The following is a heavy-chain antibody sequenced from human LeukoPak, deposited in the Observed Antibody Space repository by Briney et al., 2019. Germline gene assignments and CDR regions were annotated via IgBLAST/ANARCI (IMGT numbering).Heavy chain of an antibody. CDR1: GFTFSTYW. D-gene: IGHD2-15*01. V-gene: IGHV3-7*03. CDR2: IKQDGSEI. CDR3: AKDLGSAITSALALDV. Sequence: GGSLRLSCAASGFTFSTYWMTWVRQAPGKGLEWVANIKQDGSEIYYVESVKGRFTISRDNAKNLLHLQMNSLRPDDSAVYYCAKDLGSAITSALALDVWGQGTTVTVSS. J-gene: IGHJ6*02.